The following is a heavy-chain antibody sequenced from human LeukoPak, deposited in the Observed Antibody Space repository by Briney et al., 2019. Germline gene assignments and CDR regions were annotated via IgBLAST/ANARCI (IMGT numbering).Heavy chain of an antibody. V-gene: IGHV1-2*02. D-gene: IGHD6-13*01. CDR3: ASPYSSSWYSYFQH. CDR1: GYTFTGYY. J-gene: IGHJ1*01. Sequence: ASVKVSCKASGYTFTGYYMHWVRQAPGQGLEWMGWINPNSGGTNYAQKFQGRVTMTRDTSISTAYMEPSRLRSDDTAVCYCASPYSSSWYSYFQHWGQGTLVTVSS. CDR2: INPNSGGT.